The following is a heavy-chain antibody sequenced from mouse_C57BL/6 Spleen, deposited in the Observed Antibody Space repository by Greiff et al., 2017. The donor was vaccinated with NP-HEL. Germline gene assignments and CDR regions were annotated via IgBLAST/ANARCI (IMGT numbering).Heavy chain of an antibody. CDR2: IYPGDGDT. D-gene: IGHD3-3*01. J-gene: IGHJ4*01. Sequence: QVQLQQSGAELVKPGASVKISCKASGYAFSSYWMNWVKQRPGKGLEWIGQIYPGDGDTNYNGKFKGKATLTADKSSSTAYMQLSSLTSEDSAVYFCARGGQGGAMGCWGQGTSVTVSS. CDR1: GYAFSSYW. V-gene: IGHV1-80*01. CDR3: ARGGQGGAMGC.